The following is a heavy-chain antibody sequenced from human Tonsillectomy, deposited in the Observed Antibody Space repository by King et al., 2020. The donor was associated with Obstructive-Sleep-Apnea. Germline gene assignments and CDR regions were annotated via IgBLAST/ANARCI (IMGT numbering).Heavy chain of an antibody. V-gene: IGHV1-8*01. CDR2: MNPDSGNT. CDR1: GYTFTSYD. J-gene: IGHJ6*02. Sequence: QLVQSGAEVKKPGASVKVSCKASGYTFTSYDINWVRQATGQGHEWMGWMNPDSGNTGYAQKYPGRVTMTKNTSISNAYMELSSLRSEDTAVYYCARVGSMIRGVNGQKNYGMDVWGQGTTVTVSS. D-gene: IGHD3-10*01. CDR3: ARVGSMIRGVNGQKNYGMDV.